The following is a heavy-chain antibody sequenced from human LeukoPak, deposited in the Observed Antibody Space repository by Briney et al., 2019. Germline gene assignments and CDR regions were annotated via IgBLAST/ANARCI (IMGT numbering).Heavy chain of an antibody. J-gene: IGHJ1*01. CDR1: GYSISSGYY. CDR3: AGDFWSGYYFRD. V-gene: IGHV4-38-2*02. Sequence: GTLSLTCSFSGYSISSGYYWGWIRQPPGQGLEWIGNIYHSGSIYYNPSLKGRVTIPVDTPKNQFSLKLSSVTAADTAVYYCAGDFWSGYYFRDWGQGTLVTVSS. CDR2: IYHSGSI. D-gene: IGHD3-3*01.